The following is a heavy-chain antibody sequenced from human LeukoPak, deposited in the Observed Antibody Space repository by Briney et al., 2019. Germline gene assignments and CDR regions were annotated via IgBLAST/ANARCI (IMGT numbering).Heavy chain of an antibody. J-gene: IGHJ4*02. Sequence: GGSLRLSCAASGFTFSSYVMHWVRQAPGKGLEWVAFIWYDGSNKYYADSVKGRFTISRDNSKNTLYLQMNSLRAENTAVYYCAKDRFGSFYYFDYWGQGNLVTVSS. V-gene: IGHV3-30*02. CDR3: AKDRFGSFYYFDY. D-gene: IGHD3-3*01. CDR1: GFTFSSYV. CDR2: IWYDGSNK.